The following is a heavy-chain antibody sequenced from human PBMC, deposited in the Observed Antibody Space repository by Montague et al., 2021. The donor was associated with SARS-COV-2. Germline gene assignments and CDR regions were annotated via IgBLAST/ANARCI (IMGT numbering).Heavy chain of an antibody. CDR1: GGSISSGSYY. Sequence: TLSLTCTVSGGSISSGSYYWSWIRQPAGKGLEWIGRIYTSGSTNYXXXLKSRVTISVDTSKNQFSLKLSSVTAADTAVYYCAREIGLVTIFGVVTISGWFDPWGQGTLVTVSP. J-gene: IGHJ5*02. V-gene: IGHV4-61*02. D-gene: IGHD3-3*01. CDR2: IYTSGST. CDR3: AREIGLVTIFGVVTISGWFDP.